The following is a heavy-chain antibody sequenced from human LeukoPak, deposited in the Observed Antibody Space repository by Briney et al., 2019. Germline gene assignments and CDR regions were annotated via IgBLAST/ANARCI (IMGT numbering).Heavy chain of an antibody. CDR2: INHSGST. D-gene: IGHD6-25*01. V-gene: IGHV4-34*01. CDR1: GGSFSGYY. CDR3: ARGRISAAGWIDF. Sequence: PSETLSLTCAVYGGSFSGYYWSWIRQPPGKGLEWIGEINHSGSTNYNPSLKSRVIISVDTSKNQFSLKLNSVTAADTAVFYCARGRISAAGWIDFWGQGTLVTVSS. J-gene: IGHJ4*02.